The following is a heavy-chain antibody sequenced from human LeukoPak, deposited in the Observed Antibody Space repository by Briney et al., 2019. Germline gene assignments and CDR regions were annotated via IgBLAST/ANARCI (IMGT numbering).Heavy chain of an antibody. D-gene: IGHD5-18*01. V-gene: IGHV4-59*08. CDR1: GVSITSHY. J-gene: IGHJ4*02. Sequence: TSETLSLTCTVSGVSITSHYWSWIRQPPGKGLEWIGYIYYSGSTNYNPSLKSRVTISVDTSKNQFSLKLSSVTAADTAVYYCARHSRDTAMVLPYDYWGQGTLVTVSS. CDR3: ARHSRDTAMVLPYDY. CDR2: IYYSGST.